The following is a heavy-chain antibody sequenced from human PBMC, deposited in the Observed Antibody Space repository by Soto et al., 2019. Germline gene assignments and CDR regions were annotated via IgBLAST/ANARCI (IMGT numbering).Heavy chain of an antibody. J-gene: IGHJ6*02. CDR3: AREGGGDYGMDV. Sequence: SETLSLTCTVSGGSISSYAWSWIRQPPGKGLEWIAYIYYSGSTNYNPSLKSRVTISVDTSKNQFSLKLSSVTAADTAVYYCAREGGGDYGMDVWGQGTTVTVSS. V-gene: IGHV4-59*01. CDR2: IYYSGST. D-gene: IGHD3-16*01. CDR1: GGSISSYA.